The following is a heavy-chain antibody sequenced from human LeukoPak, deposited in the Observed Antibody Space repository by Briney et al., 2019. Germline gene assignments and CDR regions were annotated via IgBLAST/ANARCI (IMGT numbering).Heavy chain of an antibody. D-gene: IGHD1-26*01. V-gene: IGHV4-59*01. CDR1: GGSISSYY. CDR3: ASGRRELPVDY. CDR2: IYYSGST. Sequence: SETLSLTCTGAGGSISSYYWSLIRQPPGKGLEWIGYIYYSGSTNYNPSLKSRVTISVDTSKNQFSLKLSSVTAADTAVYYCASGRRELPVDYWGQGTLVTVSS. J-gene: IGHJ4*02.